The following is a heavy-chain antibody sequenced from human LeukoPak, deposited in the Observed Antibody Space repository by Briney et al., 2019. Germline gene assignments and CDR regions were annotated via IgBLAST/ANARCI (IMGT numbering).Heavy chain of an antibody. J-gene: IGHJ4*02. Sequence: SETLSLTCSVSGASINSHYWTWIRQSAGKGLEWIGRIYISGSTNYSPSLKSRVTMSVDTSKNQFSLNLISVTAADTAVYYCARALNPLPGTYYFDYWGQGTLVTVSS. V-gene: IGHV4-4*07. CDR1: GASINSHY. CDR2: IYISGST. CDR3: ARALNPLPGTYYFDY. D-gene: IGHD2-15*01.